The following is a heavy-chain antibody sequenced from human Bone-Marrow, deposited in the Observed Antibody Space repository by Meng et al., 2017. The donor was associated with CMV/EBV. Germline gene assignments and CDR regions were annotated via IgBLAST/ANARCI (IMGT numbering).Heavy chain of an antibody. Sequence: ASVKVSCKASGYTFTSYDINWVRQAPGQGLEWMGWINPNSGGTNYAQKFQGRVTMTRDTSISTAYMELSRLRSDDTAVYYCARGSGSRGDVWGQGTTVTVSS. J-gene: IGHJ6*02. CDR1: GYTFTSYD. CDR2: INPNSGGT. V-gene: IGHV1-2*02. D-gene: IGHD7-27*01. CDR3: ARGSGSRGDV.